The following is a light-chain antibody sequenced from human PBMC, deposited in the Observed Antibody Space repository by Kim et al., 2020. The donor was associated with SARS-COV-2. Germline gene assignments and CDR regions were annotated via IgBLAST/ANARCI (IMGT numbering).Light chain of an antibody. CDR2: GAS. Sequence: LSPGERATLPCRASQRVNNNYLAWYQQKPGQAPRLLIYGASTRATGIPDRFSGSGSGTDFTLTISRLKPEDFAVFYCQQYHRTPLTFGQGTKLEI. CDR1: QRVNNNY. J-gene: IGKJ2*01. V-gene: IGKV3-20*01. CDR3: QQYHRTPLT.